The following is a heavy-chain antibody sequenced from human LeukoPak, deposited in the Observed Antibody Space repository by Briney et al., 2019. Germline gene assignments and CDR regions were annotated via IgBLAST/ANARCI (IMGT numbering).Heavy chain of an antibody. CDR2: IYSGGST. Sequence: PGGSLRLSCAASGFTVSSNYMSWVRQAPGKGLEWVSVIYSGGSTYYADSVKGRFTVSRDNSKNTLYLQMNSLRAEDTAVYYCARGRSYDILTGYPYHFDCWGQGTLVTVSS. D-gene: IGHD3-9*01. V-gene: IGHV3-53*01. CDR3: ARGRSYDILTGYPYHFDC. J-gene: IGHJ4*02. CDR1: GFTVSSNY.